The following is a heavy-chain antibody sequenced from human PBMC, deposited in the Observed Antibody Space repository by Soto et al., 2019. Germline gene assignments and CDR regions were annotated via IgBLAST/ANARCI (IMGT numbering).Heavy chain of an antibody. J-gene: IGHJ5*02. V-gene: IGHV4-39*01. CDR2: ICYSGST. Sequence: QLQLQESGPGLVKPSETLSLTCTVSGGSISSSSFHWGWIRQPPGKGLEWIGSICYSGSTYYSPSLKSRVTISVDTSKNQFSLKLSAVTAADTAVYYCARRERAAGTDWWFDPWGQGTLVTVSS. D-gene: IGHD6-13*01. CDR3: ARRERAAGTDWWFDP. CDR1: GGSISSSSFH.